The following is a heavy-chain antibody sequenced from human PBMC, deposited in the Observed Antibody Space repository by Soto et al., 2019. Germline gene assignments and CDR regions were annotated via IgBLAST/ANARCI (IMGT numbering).Heavy chain of an antibody. V-gene: IGHV1-18*01. D-gene: IGHD4-17*01. CDR1: GYTFTNYG. Sequence: QVQLVQSGAEVKKPGASVKVSCKASGYTFTNYGVSWVRQAPGQGLEWMGWISGYNGNTKYAQKVQGRVSMTIDTSTSTAYMELGSLRSDDTAVYYCARDMGVNDNGDYGMDVWGQGTTVTVSS. CDR3: ARDMGVNDNGDYGMDV. J-gene: IGHJ6*02. CDR2: ISGYNGNT.